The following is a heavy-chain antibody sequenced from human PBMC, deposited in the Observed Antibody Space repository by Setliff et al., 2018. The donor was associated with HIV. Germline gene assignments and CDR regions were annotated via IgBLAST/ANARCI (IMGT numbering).Heavy chain of an antibody. CDR2: IIPMFGTE. CDR3: ARVFVLPDIVVVLDAFDI. CDR1: GGSFSSYA. D-gene: IGHD2-21*01. V-gene: IGHV1-69*05. Sequence: GASVKVSCKASGGSFSSYAINWVRQAPGQGLEWMGRIIPMFGTENYAQKFQGRVTMTRDTSISTAYMELSRLRSDDTAVYYCARVFVLPDIVVVLDAFDIWGQGTMVTVSS. J-gene: IGHJ3*02.